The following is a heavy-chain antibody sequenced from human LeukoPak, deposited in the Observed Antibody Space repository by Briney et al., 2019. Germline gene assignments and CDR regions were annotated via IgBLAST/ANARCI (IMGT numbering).Heavy chain of an antibody. CDR3: ARDWPTR. Sequence: ETLSLTCTVSGGSISSSDYYWGWIRQPPGKGLEWVSVIYSGGSTYYADSVKGRFTISRDNSKNTLYLQMNSLRAEDTAVYYCARDWPTRWGQGTLVTVSS. J-gene: IGHJ4*02. V-gene: IGHV3-53*01. CDR2: IYSGGST. CDR1: GGSISSSDYY.